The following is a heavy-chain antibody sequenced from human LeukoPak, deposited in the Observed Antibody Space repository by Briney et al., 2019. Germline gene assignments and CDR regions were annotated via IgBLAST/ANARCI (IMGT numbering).Heavy chain of an antibody. V-gene: IGHV3-49*03. D-gene: IGHD2-8*02. CDR2: IRSKAYGGTT. Sequence: GGSLRLSCTASGFTFGDYAMSWFRQAPGKGLEWVGFIRSKAYGGTTEYAASVKGRFTISRDNTKNTLYLQMNSLRADDTAVYYCARDRYYTADYWGQGTLVTVSS. J-gene: IGHJ4*02. CDR1: GFTFGDYA. CDR3: ARDRYYTADY.